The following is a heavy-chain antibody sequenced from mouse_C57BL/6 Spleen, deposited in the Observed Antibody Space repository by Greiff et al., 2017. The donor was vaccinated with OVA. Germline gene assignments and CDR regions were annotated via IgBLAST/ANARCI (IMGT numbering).Heavy chain of an antibody. V-gene: IGHV1-64*01. CDR3: TRVYYGSSNGYFDV. Sequence: QVQLQQPGAELVKPGASVKLSCKASGYTFTSYWMHWVKQRPGQGLEWIGMIHPNSGSTNYNEKFKSKATLTVDKSSSTAYKQLSSLSSEDSAVYYCTRVYYGSSNGYFDVWGTGTTVTVSS. CDR2: IHPNSGST. J-gene: IGHJ1*03. D-gene: IGHD1-1*01. CDR1: GYTFTSYW.